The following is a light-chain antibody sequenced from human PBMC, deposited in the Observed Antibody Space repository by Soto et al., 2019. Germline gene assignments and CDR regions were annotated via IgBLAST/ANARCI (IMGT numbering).Light chain of an antibody. J-gene: IGLJ1*01. CDR1: SSDVGGYNY. Sequence: QSVLTQPASVSGSPGQPITISCTGTSSDVGGYNYVSWYKQHPGKAPKLMIFEVSNRPSGVSYRFSGSKSGNTASLTISGLQAEDEADYYCTSYTSSSTLYVFGSGTKVTV. V-gene: IGLV2-14*01. CDR3: TSYTSSSTLYV. CDR2: EVS.